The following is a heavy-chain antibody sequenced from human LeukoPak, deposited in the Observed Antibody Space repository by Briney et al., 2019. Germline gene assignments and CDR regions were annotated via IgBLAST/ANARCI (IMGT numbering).Heavy chain of an antibody. CDR3: ARDHGGLLTDY. V-gene: IGHV1-69*05. CDR2: INPIFGTT. J-gene: IGHJ4*02. CDR1: GCTFSSYA. Sequence: SVKVSCKASGCTFSSYAINWVRQAPGQGLEWMGVINPIFGTTNYAQKFQGRVTITTDESTSTAYMELSGLRSEDTAVYYCARDHGGLLTDYWGQGALVTVSS. D-gene: IGHD4-23*01.